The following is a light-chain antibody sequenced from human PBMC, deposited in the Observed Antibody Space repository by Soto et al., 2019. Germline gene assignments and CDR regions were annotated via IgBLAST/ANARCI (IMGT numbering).Light chain of an antibody. J-gene: IGKJ4*02. Sequence: DIQMTQSPSTLSASVGDRVSIACRASQSVSTWLAWYQQKPGKAPKLLIYKASTLESGVPSRFSGGGSGTEFTLTISGLQPDDFATYFCQHYESYPITFGGGTKVGIK. CDR3: QHYESYPIT. CDR2: KAS. V-gene: IGKV1-5*03. CDR1: QSVSTW.